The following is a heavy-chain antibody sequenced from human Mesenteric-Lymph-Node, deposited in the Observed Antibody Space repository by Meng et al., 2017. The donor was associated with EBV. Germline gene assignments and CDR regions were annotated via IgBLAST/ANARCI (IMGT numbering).Heavy chain of an antibody. CDR3: ARLPPTTGYGTARSY. V-gene: IGHV4-4*02. CDR2: IYHSSGTT. CDR1: GGDISSSSW. J-gene: IGHJ4*02. D-gene: IGHD6-13*01. Sequence: AQLLESGPGLGNPWGTMSLTCSVSGGDISSSSWWSWVRQPPGKVLEWLGEIYHSSGTTNYNPSPKSRVTISLDKSKNQFSLNLSSVTAADTAVYYCARLPPTTGYGTARSYWGQGTLVTVSS.